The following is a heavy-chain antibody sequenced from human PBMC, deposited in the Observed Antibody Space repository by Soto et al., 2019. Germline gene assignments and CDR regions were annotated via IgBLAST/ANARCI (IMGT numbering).Heavy chain of an antibody. J-gene: IGHJ4*02. Sequence: XETLSLTCSVYGGSLSGYYWSWIRQPPGKGLDWIGEINHSGSTNYNPSLKSRVTISVDTSKNQFSLKLSSVTAADTAVYYCARTPYSNYGIDYSGQGTLVTVSS. CDR2: INHSGST. V-gene: IGHV4-34*01. D-gene: IGHD4-4*01. CDR1: GGSLSGYY. CDR3: ARTPYSNYGIDY.